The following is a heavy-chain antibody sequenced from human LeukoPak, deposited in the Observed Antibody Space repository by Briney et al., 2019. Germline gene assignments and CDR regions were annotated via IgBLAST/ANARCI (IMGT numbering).Heavy chain of an antibody. CDR1: GGSFSGYY. V-gene: IGHV4-34*01. CDR2: INDSEST. Sequence: SETLSLTCAVYGGSFSGYYWSWIRQPPGKGLEWIGEINDSESTNYNPSLKSRVTISVDTSKKQFSLKLSSVTAADTAVYYCARVGYDSSGQYAFDIWGQGTMVTVSS. D-gene: IGHD3-22*01. J-gene: IGHJ3*02. CDR3: ARVGYDSSGQYAFDI.